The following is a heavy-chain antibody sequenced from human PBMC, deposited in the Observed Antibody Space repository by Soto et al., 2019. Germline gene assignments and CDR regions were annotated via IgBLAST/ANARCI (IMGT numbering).Heavy chain of an antibody. V-gene: IGHV3-48*04. J-gene: IGHJ6*03. CDR1: GFTFSSYS. Sequence: GGSLRLSCAASGFTFSSYSMNWVRQAPGKGLEWVSYYVDSVKGRFTISRDNAKNSLYLQMNSLRAEDTAVYYCARDSNCSCGSCSPLDYYYDMDVWGKGTTVTVSS. D-gene: IGHD2-15*01. CDR3: ARDSNCSCGSCSPLDYYYDMDV.